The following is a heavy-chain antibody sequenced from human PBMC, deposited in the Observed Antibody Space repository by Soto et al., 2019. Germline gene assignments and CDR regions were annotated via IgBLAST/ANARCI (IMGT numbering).Heavy chain of an antibody. Sequence: GGSLRLSCAASGFTSSSYGMHWVRQAPGKGLEWVAVISYDGSNKYYADSVKGRFTISRDNSKNTLYPQMNSLRAEDTAVYYCAKTVHCSSTSCSTYYYYGMDVWGQGTTVTVSS. CDR3: AKTVHCSSTSCSTYYYYGMDV. V-gene: IGHV3-30*18. D-gene: IGHD2-2*02. J-gene: IGHJ6*02. CDR2: ISYDGSNK. CDR1: GFTSSSYG.